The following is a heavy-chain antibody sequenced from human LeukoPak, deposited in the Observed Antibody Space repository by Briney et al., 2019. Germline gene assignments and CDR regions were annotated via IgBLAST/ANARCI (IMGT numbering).Heavy chain of an antibody. Sequence: ASVKVSCKASGYTFTGYYMHWVRQAPGQGLEWMGWINPNSGGTNYAQKFQGRVTMTRDTSISTAYMELSRLRSDDTAVYYCARRATETTWWFDPWGQGTLVTVSS. CDR2: INPNSGGT. J-gene: IGHJ5*02. CDR1: GYTFTGYY. V-gene: IGHV1-2*02. D-gene: IGHD4-17*01. CDR3: ARRATETTWWFDP.